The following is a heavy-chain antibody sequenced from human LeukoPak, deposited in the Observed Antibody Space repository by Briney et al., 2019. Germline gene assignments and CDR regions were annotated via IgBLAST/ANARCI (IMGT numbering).Heavy chain of an antibody. D-gene: IGHD1-20*01. CDR1: GFTFNIYD. V-gene: IGHV3-30*18. J-gene: IGHJ5*02. Sequence: HPGGSLRLSCAASGFTFNIYDMHWVRQAPGKGLEWVAVISYDGSNKYYADSVKGRFTISRDNSKNTLYLQMNSLRAEDTAVYYCPKDLAGYNWNGGANCSDPWAQGPLSTVS. CDR2: ISYDGSNK. CDR3: PKDLAGYNWNGGANCSDP.